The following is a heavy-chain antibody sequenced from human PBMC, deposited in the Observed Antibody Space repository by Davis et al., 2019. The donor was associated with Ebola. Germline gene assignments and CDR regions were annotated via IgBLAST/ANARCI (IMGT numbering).Heavy chain of an antibody. CDR2: IRSKAYGGTT. V-gene: IGHV3-49*04. CDR3: TRAFVVVVAAPDY. D-gene: IGHD2-15*01. Sequence: GESLKISCTASGFTFGDYAMSWVRQAPGKGLEWVGFIRSKAYGGTTEYAASVKGRFTISRDDSKSIAYLQMNSLKTEDTAVYYCTRAFVVVVAAPDYWGQGTLVTVSS. J-gene: IGHJ4*02. CDR1: GFTFGDYA.